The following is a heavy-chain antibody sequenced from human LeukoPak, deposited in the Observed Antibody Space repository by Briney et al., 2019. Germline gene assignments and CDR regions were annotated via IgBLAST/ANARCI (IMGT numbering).Heavy chain of an antibody. Sequence: SETLSLTCTVSGGSISSGGYYWSWIRQHPGKGLEWIGYIYYSGSTYYNPSLKSRVTISVDTSKNQFSLKLSSVTAADTAVYYCARDFNYGGSFDYWGQGTLVTVSS. CDR1: GGSISSGGYY. J-gene: IGHJ4*02. CDR3: ARDFNYGGSFDY. CDR2: IYYSGST. D-gene: IGHD4-17*01. V-gene: IGHV4-31*03.